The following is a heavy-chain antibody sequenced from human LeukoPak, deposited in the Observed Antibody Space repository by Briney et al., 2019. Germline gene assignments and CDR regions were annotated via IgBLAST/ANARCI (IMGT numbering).Heavy chain of an antibody. CDR1: GGSFSGYY. J-gene: IGHJ4*02. D-gene: IGHD2-15*01. Sequence: SETLSLTCAVYGGSFSGYYWSWFRQPPGKGLAWIGEINHRGSANYNPSLKSRVTISIDTSKNQFSLKVTSVTAADTAVYYCARTSDRYCSGGSCYLAFWGQGTLVTVSS. V-gene: IGHV4-34*01. CDR3: ARTSDRYCSGGSCYLAF. CDR2: INHRGSA.